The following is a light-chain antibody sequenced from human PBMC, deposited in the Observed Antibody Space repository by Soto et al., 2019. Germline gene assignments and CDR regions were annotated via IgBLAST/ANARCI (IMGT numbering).Light chain of an antibody. CDR3: QQYNNWPPIT. CDR1: QSVSSY. V-gene: IGKV3D-15*01. Sequence: EIVLTQSPATLSVSPMERATLSFMASQSVSSYLAWYQQMPGQAPRLLIYDASTRATGIPARFSGSGSGTEFTLTISSLQSEDFAVYYCQQYNNWPPITFGQGTRLEIK. J-gene: IGKJ5*01. CDR2: DAS.